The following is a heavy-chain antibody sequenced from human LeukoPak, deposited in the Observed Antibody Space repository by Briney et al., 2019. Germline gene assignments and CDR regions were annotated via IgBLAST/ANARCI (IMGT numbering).Heavy chain of an antibody. CDR3: ARARYDSSGYDAFDI. D-gene: IGHD3-22*01. V-gene: IGHV1-69*04. CDR1: GGTFSSYA. J-gene: IGHJ3*02. CDR2: IIPILGIA. Sequence: SVKVSCKASGGTFSSYAISWVRQAPGQGLEWMGRIIPILGIANYAQKFQGRVTITADKSTSTAYMELSSLRSEDTAVYYCARARYDSSGYDAFDIWGQGTMVTVSS.